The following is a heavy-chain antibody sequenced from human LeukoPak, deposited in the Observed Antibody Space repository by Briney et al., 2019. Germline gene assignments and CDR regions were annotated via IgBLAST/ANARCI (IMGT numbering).Heavy chain of an antibody. V-gene: IGHV4-4*07. CDR1: GGSISRYY. D-gene: IGHD2-2*01. J-gene: IGHJ4*02. CDR3: AREGGYCSSTSCYLRDSDY. CDR2: IYTSGST. Sequence: SETLSLTCTVSGGSISRYYWSWIRQPAGKGLEWIGRIYTSGSTNYNPSLKSRVTMSVDTSKNQFSLKLSSVTAADTAVYYCAREGGYCSSTSCYLRDSDYWCQGTRVTVSS.